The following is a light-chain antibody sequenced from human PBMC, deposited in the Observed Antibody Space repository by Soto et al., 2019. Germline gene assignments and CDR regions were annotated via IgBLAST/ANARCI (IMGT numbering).Light chain of an antibody. V-gene: IGLV4-60*02. Sequence: QPVLTQSSSASASLGSSVKLTCTLSSGHSSYIIAWHQQQPGKAPRYLMKLEGSGSYNKGSGVPDRFSGSSSGADRYLTISNLQLEDEADYYWQTWDSNPRVFGGGTKLTVL. CDR2: LEGSGSY. CDR1: SGHSSYI. J-gene: IGLJ3*02. CDR3: QTWDSNPRV.